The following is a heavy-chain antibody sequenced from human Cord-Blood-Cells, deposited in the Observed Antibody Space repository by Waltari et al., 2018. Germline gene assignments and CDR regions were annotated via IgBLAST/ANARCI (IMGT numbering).Heavy chain of an antibody. CDR1: GDSVASNRAA. CDR2: TYYMSKWYN. Sequence: QVQLQQSGPGLVKPSQTLSRTCAIPGDSVASNRAAWTWTRTSPSRGLEWLGRTYYMSKWYNDYAVSVKSRITINPDTSKNQFSLQLNSVTPEDTAVYYCARGMLTGGPSPLDYWGQGTLVTVSS. CDR3: ARGMLTGGPSPLDY. V-gene: IGHV6-1*01. J-gene: IGHJ4*02. D-gene: IGHD7-27*01.